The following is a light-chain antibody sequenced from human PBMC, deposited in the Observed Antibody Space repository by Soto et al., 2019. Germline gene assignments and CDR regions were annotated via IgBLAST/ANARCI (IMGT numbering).Light chain of an antibody. CDR1: QTISSW. CDR3: QHYNSYSEA. Sequence: DIQIIPSPSTLSGSVGDRVTITCRASQTISSWLAWYQQTPGKAPKILIYKASTLTSGVPSRFSGSGSGTEFALTISRLQPDDFSTYYCQHYNSYSEAFGQGTKVDIK. V-gene: IGKV1-5*03. CDR2: KAS. J-gene: IGKJ1*01.